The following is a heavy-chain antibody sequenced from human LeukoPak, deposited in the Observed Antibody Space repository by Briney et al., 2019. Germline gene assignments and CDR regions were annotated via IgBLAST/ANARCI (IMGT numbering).Heavy chain of an antibody. V-gene: IGHV3-23*01. CDR1: GFTFSSYV. D-gene: IGHD5-18*01. Sequence: GGSLRLSCAASGFTFSSYVMSWVRQAPGKGLEWVSAISGSGGSTYYADSVKGRFTISRDNSKSTLYLQMNSLRAEDTALYYCAKDYSAWDYWGQGTLVTVSS. J-gene: IGHJ4*02. CDR2: ISGSGGST. CDR3: AKDYSAWDY.